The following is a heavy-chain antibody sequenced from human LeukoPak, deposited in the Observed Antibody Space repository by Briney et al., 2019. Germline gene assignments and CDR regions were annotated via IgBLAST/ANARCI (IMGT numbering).Heavy chain of an antibody. CDR1: GFTFSSYS. CDR3: ARGERRKWYDNWFDP. D-gene: IGHD2-15*01. J-gene: IGHJ5*02. V-gene: IGHV3-21*01. CDR2: ISSSSSYI. Sequence: PGGSLRLSCAASGFTFSSYSMNWVRQAPGKGLEWVSSISSSSSYIYYADSVKGRFTISRDNAKNSLYLQMNSLRAEDTAVYYCARGERRKWYDNWFDPWGQGTLVTVSS.